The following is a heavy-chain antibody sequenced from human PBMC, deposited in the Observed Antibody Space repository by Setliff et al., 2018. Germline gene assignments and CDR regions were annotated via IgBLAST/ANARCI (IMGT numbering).Heavy chain of an antibody. V-gene: IGHV4-4*07. J-gene: IGHJ5*02. CDR1: GGSISSYY. CDR2: IYISGKI. Sequence: PSETLSLTCTVSGGSISSYYWSWIRQPAGKGLEWIGRIYISGKINYNPSLKTRVTTSIDTSTNQFSLKLTSLTAADTAVYYCARGDSSDIVVVPDAMRRGWFDPWGQGTLVTVSS. D-gene: IGHD2-2*01. CDR3: ARGDSSDIVVVPDAMRRGWFDP.